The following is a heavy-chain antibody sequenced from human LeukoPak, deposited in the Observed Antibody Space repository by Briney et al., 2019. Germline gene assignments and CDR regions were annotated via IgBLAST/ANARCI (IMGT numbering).Heavy chain of an antibody. CDR1: GGTFSSYA. CDR3: ARSEGAATFDY. V-gene: IGHV1-69*04. J-gene: IGHJ4*02. CDR2: IIPILGIA. D-gene: IGHD3-16*01. Sequence: ASVNVSCKASGGTFSSYAISWVRQAPGQGLEWMGRIIPILGIANYAQKFQGRVTITADKSTSTAYMEPSSLRSEDTAVYYCARSEGAATFDYWGQGTLVTVSS.